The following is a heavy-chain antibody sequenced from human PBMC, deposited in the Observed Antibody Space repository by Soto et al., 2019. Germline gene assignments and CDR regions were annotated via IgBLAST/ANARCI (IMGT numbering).Heavy chain of an antibody. D-gene: IGHD2-15*01. CDR3: ERVVPRYYSGMAG. V-gene: IGHV3-53*01. J-gene: IGHJ6*04. CDR1: GFTVSSNY. CDR2: IYSAGST. Sequence: VESLSPACSASGFTVSSNYMSWVRQAPGTGLEFVSVIYSAGSTSYADSVKGRFTISRDTSKNTLYLQMNSLRAEDTAVYYCERVVPRYYSGMAGWGKGTESTVCS.